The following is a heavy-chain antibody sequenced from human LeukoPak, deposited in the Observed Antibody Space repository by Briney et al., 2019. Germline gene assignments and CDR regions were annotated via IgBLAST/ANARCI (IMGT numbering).Heavy chain of an antibody. V-gene: IGHV4-4*02. D-gene: IGHD6-13*01. CDR3: ASIAAAGSRPIDY. CDR2: IYHSGST. CDR1: GGSISSSNR. J-gene: IGHJ4*02. Sequence: SETLSLTCAVSGGSISSSNRWSWVRQPPGKGLEWIGEIYHSGSTNYNPSLKSRVTISVDKSKNQFSLKLSSVTAADTAVYYCASIAAAGSRPIDYWGQGTLVTVSS.